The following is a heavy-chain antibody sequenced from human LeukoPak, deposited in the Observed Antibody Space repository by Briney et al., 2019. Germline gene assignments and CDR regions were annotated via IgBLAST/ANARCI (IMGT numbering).Heavy chain of an antibody. CDR3: AREGIVESFDI. CDR1: GGSISSYY. J-gene: IGHJ3*02. CDR2: IYYSGST. Sequence: SETLSLTCTVSGGSISSYYWSWIRQPPGKGLEWIGYIYYSGSTNYNPSLKSRVTISVDTSKNQFSLKLSSVTAADTAVYYCAREGIVESFDIWGRGTMVTVSS. V-gene: IGHV4-59*01. D-gene: IGHD2-15*01.